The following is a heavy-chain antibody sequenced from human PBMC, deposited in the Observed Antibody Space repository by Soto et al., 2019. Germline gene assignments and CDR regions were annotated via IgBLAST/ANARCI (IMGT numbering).Heavy chain of an antibody. Sequence: LXLSGADSGFTFSSYSMSWARQAPGKGLEWVSAISGSGGSTFYADSVKGRFTISRDNSKNTLYLQMNSLRAEDTAVYYCAKVGQQLVRDDYWGQGTLVTVSS. CDR3: AKVGQQLVRDDY. V-gene: IGHV3-23*01. CDR2: ISGSGGST. CDR1: GFTFSSYS. D-gene: IGHD6-13*01. J-gene: IGHJ4*02.